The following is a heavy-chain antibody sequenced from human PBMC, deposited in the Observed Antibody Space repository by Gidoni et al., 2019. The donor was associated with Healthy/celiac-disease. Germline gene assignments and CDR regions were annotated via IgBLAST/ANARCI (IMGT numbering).Heavy chain of an antibody. D-gene: IGHD3-3*01. CDR2: IGGSGGST. CDR3: AKDQRAIFGVVTHFDY. J-gene: IGHJ4*02. V-gene: IGHV3-23*01. Sequence: EVQLLESGGGLVQPGGSLRLSCAASGFTFSRSAMSWVRQAPGKGREWVSAIGGSGGSTYYAESVKGRFTISRDNSKNTLYLQMNSLRAEDTAVYYCAKDQRAIFGVVTHFDYWGQGTLVTVSS. CDR1: GFTFSRSA.